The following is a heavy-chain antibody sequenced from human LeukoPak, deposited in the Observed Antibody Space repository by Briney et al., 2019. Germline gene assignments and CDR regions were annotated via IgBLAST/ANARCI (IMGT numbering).Heavy chain of an antibody. J-gene: IGHJ5*02. CDR2: IYYSGST. D-gene: IGHD4-17*01. Sequence: SETLSLTCTVSGGSISSYYRSWIRQPPGKGLEWIGYIYYSGSTNYNPSLKSRVTISVDTSKNQFSLKLSSVTAADTAVYYCAREEGDDYGDYGSWFDPWGQGTLVTVSS. CDR1: GGSISSYY. CDR3: AREEGDDYGDYGSWFDP. V-gene: IGHV4-59*01.